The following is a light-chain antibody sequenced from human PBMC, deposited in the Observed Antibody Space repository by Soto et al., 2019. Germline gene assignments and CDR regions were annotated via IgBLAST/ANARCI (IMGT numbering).Light chain of an antibody. Sequence: QAVVTQEPSLTVSPGGTVTLTCGSSTGAVTSGHYPDWFQQKPGQAPRTLIYDTNNKHSWTPARFSGSLLGGKAALTLSGAQSEDEAEYYCLLYYSGAKVFGGGTKVTVL. J-gene: IGLJ3*02. CDR1: TGAVTSGHY. V-gene: IGLV7-46*01. CDR2: DTN. CDR3: LLYYSGAKV.